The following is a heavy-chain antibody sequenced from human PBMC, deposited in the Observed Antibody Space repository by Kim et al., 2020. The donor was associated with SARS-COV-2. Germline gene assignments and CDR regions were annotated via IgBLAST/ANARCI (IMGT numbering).Heavy chain of an antibody. D-gene: IGHD2-15*01. Sequence: SETLSLTCTVSGGSISSYYWSWIRQPPGKGLEWIGYIYYSGSTNYNPSLKSRVTISVDTSKNQFSLKLSSVTAADTAVYYCARGDYCSGGSCTGYWYFDLWGRGTLVTVSS. CDR3: ARGDYCSGGSCTGYWYFDL. CDR2: IYYSGST. CDR1: GGSISSYY. V-gene: IGHV4-59*01. J-gene: IGHJ2*01.